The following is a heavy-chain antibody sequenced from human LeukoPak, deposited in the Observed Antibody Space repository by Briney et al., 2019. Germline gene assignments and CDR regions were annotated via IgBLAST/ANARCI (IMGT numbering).Heavy chain of an antibody. CDR3: ARDGKFGGVIADAFDI. V-gene: IGHV1-69*01. Sequence: SVKVSCKASGGTFSSYAISWVRQAPGQGLEWMGGIIPIFGTANYAQKFQGRVTITADESTSTAYMELSSLRSEDTAVYYCARDGKFGGVIADAFDIWGQGTMVTVSS. CDR2: IIPIFGTA. J-gene: IGHJ3*02. D-gene: IGHD3-16*02. CDR1: GGTFSSYA.